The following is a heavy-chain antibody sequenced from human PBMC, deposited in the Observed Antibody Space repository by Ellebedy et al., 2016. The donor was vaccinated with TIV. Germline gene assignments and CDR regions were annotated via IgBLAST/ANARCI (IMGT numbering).Heavy chain of an antibody. CDR3: ARALVVVAAANAFDI. D-gene: IGHD2-15*01. J-gene: IGHJ3*02. Sequence: MPGGSLRLSCTVSGGSISSYYWSWIRQPPGKGLEWIGYISYTGSTNYNPSLKSRVTMSVDTSKNQFSLKLSSVTAAETAVYYCARALVVVAAANAFDIWGQGTMVTVSS. CDR2: ISYTGST. V-gene: IGHV4-59*01. CDR1: GGSISSYY.